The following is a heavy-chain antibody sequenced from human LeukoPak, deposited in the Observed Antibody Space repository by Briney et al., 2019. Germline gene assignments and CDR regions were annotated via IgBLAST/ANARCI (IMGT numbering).Heavy chain of an antibody. CDR2: INHSGST. D-gene: IGHD3-10*01. CDR3: ARPMVRGVKVAFDI. V-gene: IGHV4-34*01. J-gene: IGHJ3*02. Sequence: SETLSLTCAVYGGSFSGYYWSWIRQPPGKGLEWIGEINHSGSTNYNPSLKSRVTISVDTSKNQFSLKLSSVTAADTAVYYCARPMVRGVKVAFDIWGQGTMVTVSS. CDR1: GGSFSGYY.